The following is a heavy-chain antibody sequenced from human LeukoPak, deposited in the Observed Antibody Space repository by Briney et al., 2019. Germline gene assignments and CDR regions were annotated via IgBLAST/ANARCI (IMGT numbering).Heavy chain of an antibody. Sequence: SETLSLTCTVSGYSISSGHFWSWIRQPPGKGLEWIGSIYGSGTTYYDPPLRSRVSISADTSKNHFSLELSSVTAADTAVYYCASVGGGSPHWGQGTLVTVSS. J-gene: IGHJ4*02. CDR2: IYGSGTT. D-gene: IGHD3-16*01. CDR1: GYSISSGHF. V-gene: IGHV4-38-2*02. CDR3: ASVGGGSPH.